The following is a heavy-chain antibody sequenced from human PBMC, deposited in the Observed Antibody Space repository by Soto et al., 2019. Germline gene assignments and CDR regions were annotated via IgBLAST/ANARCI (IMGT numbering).Heavy chain of an antibody. CDR2: ISYDGSNK. J-gene: IGHJ6*02. V-gene: IGHV3-30-3*01. Sequence: GGSLRLSCAASGFTFSSYAMHWVRQAPGKGLEWVAVISYDGSNKYYADSVKGRFTISRDNSKNTLYLQMNSLRAEDTAVYYCARDQGATYYDFWSGYPRGYGMDVWGQGXTVTSP. CDR3: ARDQGATYYDFWSGYPRGYGMDV. D-gene: IGHD3-3*01. CDR1: GFTFSSYA.